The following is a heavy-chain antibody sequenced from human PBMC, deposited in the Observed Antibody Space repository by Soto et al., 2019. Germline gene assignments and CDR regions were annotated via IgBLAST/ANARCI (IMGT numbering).Heavy chain of an antibody. CDR1: GYTFTSYD. D-gene: IGHD2-21*01. CDR2: MNTNSGNT. V-gene: IGHV1-8*01. CDR3: ATLTLFDFDYYYYMDV. Sequence: QVQLVQSGAEVKKPGASVKVSCKASGYTFTSYDINWVRQATGQGLEWMGWMNTNSGNTGYAQKFQGRVTMTRNTSISTAYMELSSLRSEDTAVYYCATLTLFDFDYYYYMDVWGKGTTVTVSS. J-gene: IGHJ6*03.